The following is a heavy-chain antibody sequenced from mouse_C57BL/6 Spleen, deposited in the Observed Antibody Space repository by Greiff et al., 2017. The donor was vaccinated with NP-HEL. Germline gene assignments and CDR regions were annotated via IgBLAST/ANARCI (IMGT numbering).Heavy chain of an antibody. V-gene: IGHV1-72*01. CDR1: GYTFTSYW. Sequence: VQLQQPGAELVKPGASVTLSCKASGYTFTSYWMHWVKQRPGRGLEWIGRIDPNSGGPKYNEKFKSKATLTVDKPSSTAYMQLSSLTSEDSAVYYCARSCGYYGSSCPLYAMDYWGQGTSVTVSS. J-gene: IGHJ4*01. D-gene: IGHD1-1*01. CDR2: IDPNSGGP. CDR3: ARSCGYYGSSCPLYAMDY.